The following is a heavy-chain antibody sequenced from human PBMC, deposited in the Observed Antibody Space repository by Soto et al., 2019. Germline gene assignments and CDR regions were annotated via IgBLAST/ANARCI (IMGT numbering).Heavy chain of an antibody. CDR2: TSDDGDIQ. V-gene: IGHV3-30-3*01. CDR3: ASAVDAAMDPLDY. D-gene: IGHD5-18*01. CDR1: GFDFRNYA. J-gene: IGHJ4*02. Sequence: QVLLVESGGGAAQPGRSLRLSCAASGFDFRNYAMHWVRQSPGKGPEWVAITSDDGDIQYYADSVKGRFTISRDNSQNTLYLQMTSLRSEDAAVYFCASAVDAAMDPLDYWGQGTLVTVSS.